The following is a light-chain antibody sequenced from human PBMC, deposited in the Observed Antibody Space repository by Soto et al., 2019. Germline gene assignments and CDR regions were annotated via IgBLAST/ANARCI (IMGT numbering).Light chain of an antibody. CDR2: DDR. CDR3: GSWDSSLSAYV. Sequence: SYELTQPPSVSVAPGQTARISCGGDNIGSKVVHWFQQKPGQAPLLVVYDDRARPSGIPDRFSGSKSGTSATLGITGFQTGDEADYYCGSWDSSLSAYVFGTGTKVTVL. CDR1: NIGSKV. J-gene: IGLJ1*01. V-gene: IGLV3-21*02.